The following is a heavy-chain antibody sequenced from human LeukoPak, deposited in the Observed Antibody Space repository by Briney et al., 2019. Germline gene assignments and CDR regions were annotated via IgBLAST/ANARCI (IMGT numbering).Heavy chain of an antibody. CDR2: ISLTTNSK. J-gene: IGHJ3*02. Sequence: GGSLRLSCAASGFTFSNYNMNWVRQAPGKGLEWVSSISLTTNSKYYADSVKGRFTISRDNAKNSLYLQMNSLRAEDMAVYYCARESGWYYYDSSDDAFDIWGQGTMVTVSS. CDR3: ARESGWYYYDSSDDAFDI. CDR1: GFTFSNYN. D-gene: IGHD3-22*01. V-gene: IGHV3-21*01.